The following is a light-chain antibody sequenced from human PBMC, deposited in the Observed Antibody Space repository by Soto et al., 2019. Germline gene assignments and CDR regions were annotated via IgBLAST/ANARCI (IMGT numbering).Light chain of an antibody. CDR1: QSVGAF. J-gene: IGKJ3*01. CDR2: DAS. Sequence: EIVLTQSPATLSLSPGERATLSCRASQSVGAFLAWYQQKPGQAPRLLIYDASNRATDIPARFSGSGSGRDVTLTISRLEPEDIAVDYCQRRSNGFTFGRGTKGHVK. V-gene: IGKV3-11*02. CDR3: QRRSNGFT.